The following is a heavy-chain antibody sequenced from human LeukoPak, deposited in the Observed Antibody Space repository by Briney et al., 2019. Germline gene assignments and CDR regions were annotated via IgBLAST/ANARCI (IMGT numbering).Heavy chain of an antibody. CDR2: INSDGSST. Sequence: PGESLRLSCAASGFTFSSYWMHWVRQAPGKGLVWVSRINSDGSSTSYADSVKGRFTISRDNAKNTLYLQMNSLRAEDTAVYYCAREGDSYYYGMDVWGQGTTVTVSS. CDR3: AREGDSYYYGMDV. D-gene: IGHD2-21*02. V-gene: IGHV3-74*01. J-gene: IGHJ6*02. CDR1: GFTFSSYW.